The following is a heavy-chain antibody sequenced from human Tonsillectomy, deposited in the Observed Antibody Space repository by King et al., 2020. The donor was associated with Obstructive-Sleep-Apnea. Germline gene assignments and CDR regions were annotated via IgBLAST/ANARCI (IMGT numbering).Heavy chain of an antibody. J-gene: IGHJ6*02. V-gene: IGHV3-30*04. D-gene: IGHD1-26*01. CDR2: ISYDGSNK. CDR1: GFTFSSYA. Sequence: VQLVESGGGVVQPGRSLRLSCAASGFTFSSYAMHWVRQAPGKGLEWVAVISYDGSNKYYADSVKGRFTISRDNSKNTLYLQMNSRRAEDTAVYYCARAPRSGSDPGDYYYGMDVWGQGTTVTVSS. CDR3: ARAPRSGSDPGDYYYGMDV.